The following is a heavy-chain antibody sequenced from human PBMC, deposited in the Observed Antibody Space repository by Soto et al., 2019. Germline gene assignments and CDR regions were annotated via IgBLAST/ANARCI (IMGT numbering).Heavy chain of an antibody. J-gene: IGHJ4*02. V-gene: IGHV1-46*01. D-gene: IGHD3-3*01. Sequence: XAVKVCCNASGSPFTRYYMHWVRQAPGQGLEWMGIINPSGGSTSYAQKFQGRVTMTRDTSTSTVYMELSSLRSEDTEVYYCASFGVVIVRGQGTLVTVYS. CDR1: GSPFTRYY. CDR2: INPSGGST. CDR3: ASFGVVIV.